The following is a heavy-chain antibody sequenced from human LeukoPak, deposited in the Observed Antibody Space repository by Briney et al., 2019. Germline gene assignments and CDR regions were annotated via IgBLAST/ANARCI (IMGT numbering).Heavy chain of an antibody. CDR1: GFSFSGYY. J-gene: IGHJ4*02. CDR2: IRYDELQD. Sequence: GGSLRLSCAASGFSFSGYYMSWVRQAPGKGLEWVAFIRYDELQDYYADSVRGRFTISRDNSKSALYLQMNSLRPEDTAMYYCVRDFSNYVALFDSWGQGVLVTASS. D-gene: IGHD4-11*01. CDR3: VRDFSNYVALFDS. V-gene: IGHV3-30*02.